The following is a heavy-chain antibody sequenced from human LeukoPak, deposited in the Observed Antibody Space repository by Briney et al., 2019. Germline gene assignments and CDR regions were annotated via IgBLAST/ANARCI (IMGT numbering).Heavy chain of an antibody. CDR1: GDSISPYY. CDR3: ARGKSHDLWSGYRPSWFDS. V-gene: IGHV4-59*01. CDR2: IHYSGNT. Sequence: SGTLSLTCIVSGDSISPYYWTWIRQPPGKGLEWIGYIHYSGNTNYNPSLKSRLAISLDMSKNQFSLRLRSVTAADTAVYYCARGKSHDLWSGYRPSWFDSWGQGTRVTVSS. J-gene: IGHJ5*01. D-gene: IGHD3-3*01.